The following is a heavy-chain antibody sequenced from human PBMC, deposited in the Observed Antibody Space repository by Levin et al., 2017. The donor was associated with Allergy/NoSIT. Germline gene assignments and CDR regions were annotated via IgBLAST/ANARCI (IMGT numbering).Heavy chain of an antibody. D-gene: IGHD6-6*01. Sequence: SETLSLTCTVSGGSITSYYWSWIRQPPGKGLECIGNIYYSGSTKYNPSLKSRVTISVDTSKNQFSLKLSSVTAADTAVYYCTRVLSSSGDAFDIWGQGTMVTVSS. CDR3: TRVLSSSGDAFDI. J-gene: IGHJ3*02. V-gene: IGHV4-59*13. CDR2: IYYSGST. CDR1: GGSITSYY.